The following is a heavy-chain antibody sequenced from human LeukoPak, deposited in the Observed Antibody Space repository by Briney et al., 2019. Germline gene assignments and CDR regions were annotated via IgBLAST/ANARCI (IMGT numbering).Heavy chain of an antibody. D-gene: IGHD4-17*01. Sequence: SETLSLTCTVSGYSISSGYYWGWIRQPPGKGLEWIGSIYHSGSTYYNPSLKSRVTISVDTSKNQFSLKLSSVTAADTAVYYCARSSSDYGDGWYFDLWGRGTLVTVSS. CDR3: ARSSSDYGDGWYFDL. CDR1: GYSISSGYY. J-gene: IGHJ2*01. V-gene: IGHV4-38-2*02. CDR2: IYHSGST.